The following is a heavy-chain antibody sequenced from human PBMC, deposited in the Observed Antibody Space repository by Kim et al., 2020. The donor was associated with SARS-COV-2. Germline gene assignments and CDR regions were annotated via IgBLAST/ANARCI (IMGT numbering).Heavy chain of an antibody. Sequence: GGSLRLSCAASGFTFSSYSMNWVRQAPGKGLEWVSSISSSSSYIYYADSVKGRFTISRDNAKNSLYLQMNSLRAEDTAVYYCARVSSWRGAFDIWGQGTMVTVSS. CDR2: ISSSSSYI. D-gene: IGHD5-12*01. V-gene: IGHV3-21*01. J-gene: IGHJ3*02. CDR3: ARVSSWRGAFDI. CDR1: GFTFSSYS.